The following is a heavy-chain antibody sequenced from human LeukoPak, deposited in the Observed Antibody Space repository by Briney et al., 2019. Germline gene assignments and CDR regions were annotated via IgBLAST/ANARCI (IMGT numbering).Heavy chain of an antibody. CDR3: AGVGTTGTRWFDP. V-gene: IGHV5-51*01. CDR1: GYTFTTYW. CDR2: IFPGDSGT. D-gene: IGHD1-7*01. Sequence: ASVKVSCKVSGYTFTTYWIAWVRQMPGKGLEWMGIIFPGDSGTRYSPSFQGQVTISVDKSINTAYLQWSSLKASDTAMYYCAGVGTTGTRWFDPWGQGTLVTVS. J-gene: IGHJ5*02.